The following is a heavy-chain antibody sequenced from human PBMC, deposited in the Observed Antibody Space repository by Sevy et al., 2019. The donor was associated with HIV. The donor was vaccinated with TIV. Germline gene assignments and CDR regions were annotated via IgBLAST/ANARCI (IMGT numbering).Heavy chain of an antibody. Sequence: GGYLRLSCSASGFTFSSYAMHWVRQAPGKGLEYVSAISSNGGSTYYADSVKGRFTISRDNSKNTLYLQMSSLRAEDTAVYYCVKASGYSGYDLDYYYYGMDVWGHGTTVTVSS. J-gene: IGHJ6*02. CDR1: GFTFSSYA. CDR3: VKASGYSGYDLDYYYYGMDV. V-gene: IGHV3-64D*06. D-gene: IGHD5-12*01. CDR2: ISSNGGST.